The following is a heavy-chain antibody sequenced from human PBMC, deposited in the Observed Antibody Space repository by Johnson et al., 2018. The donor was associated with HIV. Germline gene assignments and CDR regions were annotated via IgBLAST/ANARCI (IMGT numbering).Heavy chain of an antibody. J-gene: IGHJ3*02. CDR2: IYSGGIT. CDR3: EREATVTLFHQWAFDI. V-gene: IGHV3-53*01. Sequence: VQLVESGGGLIQPGGSLRLSCAASGFPVSSNYMSWVRQAPGKGLEWVSLIYSGGITYYADSVKGRFTISRDNSKNTLYLQMNSLRAEDTAVYYCEREATVTLFHQWAFDIWGQGTMVTVSS. D-gene: IGHD4-17*01. CDR1: GFPVSSNY.